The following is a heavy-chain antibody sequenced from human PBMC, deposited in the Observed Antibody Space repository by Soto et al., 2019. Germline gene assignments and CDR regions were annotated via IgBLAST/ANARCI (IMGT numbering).Heavy chain of an antibody. CDR2: ISGSGGST. J-gene: IGHJ4*02. CDR3: AKEGSSSLYYFDY. CDR1: GFTFSTYA. D-gene: IGHD3-16*01. V-gene: IGHV3-23*01. Sequence: GGSLRLSCAASGFTFSTYAMTWVRQAPRKGLEWVSTISGSGGSTYYADSVKGRFTISRDNSKNTLYVHMNSLRGEDTAVYYCAKEGSSSLYYFDYWGQGTLVTVSS.